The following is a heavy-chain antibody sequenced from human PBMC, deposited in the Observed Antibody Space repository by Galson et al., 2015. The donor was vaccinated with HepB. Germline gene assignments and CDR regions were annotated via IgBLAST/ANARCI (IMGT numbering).Heavy chain of an antibody. Sequence: SETLSLTCTVSGGSVNSYYWSWIRQPPGKGLEYIGYIFYSGITNYNPSLKSRLIMSVDASKNQFSLMLGSVTAADTAMYYCARLAVSYVYPSYFDSWGQGALVIVSS. D-gene: IGHD5/OR15-5a*01. CDR3: ARLAVSYVYPSYFDS. CDR2: IFYSGIT. V-gene: IGHV4-59*08. CDR1: GGSVNSYY. J-gene: IGHJ4*02.